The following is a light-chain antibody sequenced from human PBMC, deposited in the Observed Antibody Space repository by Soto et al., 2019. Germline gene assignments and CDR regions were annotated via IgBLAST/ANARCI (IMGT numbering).Light chain of an antibody. Sequence: QSALTQPASVSGSPGQSITISCIGTSSDVGGYNYVSWYQQHPGKAPKLMIYEVTNRPSGVSNRFSGSKSGNTASLTVSGLQAEDEADYYCSSYAGSNNLVFGGGTKLTVL. CDR3: SSYAGSNNLV. J-gene: IGLJ2*01. CDR1: SSDVGGYNY. V-gene: IGLV2-14*01. CDR2: EVT.